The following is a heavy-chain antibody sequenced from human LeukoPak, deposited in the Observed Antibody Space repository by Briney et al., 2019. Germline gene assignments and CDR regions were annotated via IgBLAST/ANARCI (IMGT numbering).Heavy chain of an antibody. V-gene: IGHV1-46*01. D-gene: IGHD6-19*01. Sequence: ASVKVSCKASGYTFTSYYMHWVRQAPGQGLEWMGIINPSGGSTSYAQKFQGGVTMTRDTSTSTVYMELSSLRSEDTAVYYCARGGIWYRSGWYSGSATGFDYWGQGTLVTVSS. CDR2: INPSGGST. CDR1: GYTFTSYY. J-gene: IGHJ4*02. CDR3: ARGGIWYRSGWYSGSATGFDY.